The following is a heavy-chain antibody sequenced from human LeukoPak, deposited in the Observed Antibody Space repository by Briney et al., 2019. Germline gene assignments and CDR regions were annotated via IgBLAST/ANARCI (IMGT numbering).Heavy chain of an antibody. Sequence: GGSLRLSCAASGFTFSSYAMSWVRQAPGKGLEWVSAISGSGASTYYADSVKGRFTISRDNPKNTLYLQMNSLRAEDTAVYYCAKFGGALLWFGFDYWGQGTLVTVSS. CDR3: AKFGGALLWFGFDY. V-gene: IGHV3-23*01. CDR2: ISGSGAST. CDR1: GFTFSSYA. D-gene: IGHD3-10*01. J-gene: IGHJ4*02.